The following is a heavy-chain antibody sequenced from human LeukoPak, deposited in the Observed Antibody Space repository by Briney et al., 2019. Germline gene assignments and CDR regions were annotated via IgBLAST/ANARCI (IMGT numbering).Heavy chain of an antibody. CDR1: GYTFTSYD. J-gene: IGHJ3*02. Sequence: SVKVSCKASGYTFTSYDISWVRQAPGQGLEWMGRIIPILGIANYAQKFQGRVTITADKSTSTAYMELSSLRSEDTAVYYCASSARGSYSPNDAFDIWGQGTMVTVSS. CDR3: ASSARGSYSPNDAFDI. V-gene: IGHV1-69*04. CDR2: IIPILGIA. D-gene: IGHD1-26*01.